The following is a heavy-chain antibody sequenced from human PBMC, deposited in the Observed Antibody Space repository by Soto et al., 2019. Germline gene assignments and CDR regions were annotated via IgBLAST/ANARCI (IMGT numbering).Heavy chain of an antibody. Sequence: GESLEISCKGSGYTFTNYWIGWVRQMPGKGLEWMGIIYPGDSDTKYNPSFQGQVTISADKSITTTYLRWTSLKASDTAIYYCAASIFFYGMDVWGQGTTVTAP. J-gene: IGHJ6*02. V-gene: IGHV5-51*01. CDR2: IYPGDSDT. CDR1: GYTFTNYW. CDR3: AASIFFYGMDV.